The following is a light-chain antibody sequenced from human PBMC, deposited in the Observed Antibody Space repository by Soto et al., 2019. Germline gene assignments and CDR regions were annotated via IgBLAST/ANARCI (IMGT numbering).Light chain of an antibody. J-gene: IGKJ1*01. CDR1: QSVSSY. CDR2: DAS. Sequence: EIVFTHCPNTPSFSPGGKATPSRRASQSVSSYLAWYQQKPGQAPRLLIYDASNRATGIPARFSGSGSGTDFTLTISSLEPEDFAVYYCQQRSNWPQWTFGQGTKVDIK. V-gene: IGKV3-11*01. CDR3: QQRSNWPQWT.